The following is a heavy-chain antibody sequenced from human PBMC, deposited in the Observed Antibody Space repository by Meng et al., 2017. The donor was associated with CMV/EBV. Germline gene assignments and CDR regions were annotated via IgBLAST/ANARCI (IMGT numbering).Heavy chain of an antibody. CDR1: GFTFSSYS. Sequence: GESLKISCAASGFTFSSYSMNWVRQAPGKGLEWVSSISSSSSYIYYADSVKGRFTISRDNAKNSLYLQMNSLRAEDTAVYYCARWYYDFWSGYYHLTTSYYGMDVWGQGTTVTVSS. V-gene: IGHV3-21*01. D-gene: IGHD3-3*01. J-gene: IGHJ6*02. CDR3: ARWYYDFWSGYYHLTTSYYGMDV. CDR2: ISSSSSYI.